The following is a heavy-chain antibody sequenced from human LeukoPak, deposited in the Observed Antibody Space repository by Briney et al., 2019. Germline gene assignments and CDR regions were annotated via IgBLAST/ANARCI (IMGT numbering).Heavy chain of an antibody. CDR1: GFTFSSYG. CDR3: AKDQGSSWFGRTDY. D-gene: IGHD6-13*01. Sequence: GGSLRLSCAASGFTFSSYGMHWVRQAPGKGLEWVAYIQYDGSNQQYADSVKGRFIISRDRSKNIPYLQMSSLRAEDTAVYYCAKDQGSSWFGRTDYWGQGTLVTVSS. CDR2: IQYDGSNQ. V-gene: IGHV3-30*02. J-gene: IGHJ4*02.